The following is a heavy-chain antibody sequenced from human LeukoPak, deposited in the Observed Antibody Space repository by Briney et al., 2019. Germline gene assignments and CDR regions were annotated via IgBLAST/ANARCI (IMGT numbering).Heavy chain of an antibody. Sequence: SETLSLTCAVYGGSFSGYYWGWIRQPPGKGLEWIGEINHSGSTNYNPSLKSRVTISVDTSKNQFSLKLSSVTAADTAVYYCTSSSAPFYYYDSSGYYGYWGQGTLVTVSS. CDR3: TSSSAPFYYYDSSGYYGY. CDR2: INHSGST. J-gene: IGHJ4*02. CDR1: GGSFSGYY. V-gene: IGHV4-34*01. D-gene: IGHD3-22*01.